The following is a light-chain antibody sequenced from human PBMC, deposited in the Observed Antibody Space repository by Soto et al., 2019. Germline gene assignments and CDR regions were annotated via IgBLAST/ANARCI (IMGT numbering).Light chain of an antibody. CDR2: GAS. Sequence: DIQMTQSPSSLSASVGDAVSLTCRASRSISNYLNWYQQKPGRAPKPLISGASSLQSGVPSRFSGSGSGTTFTLTITSLQPDDFAIYFCQQNYTAPYTFGPGTKVEIK. CDR3: QQNYTAPYT. V-gene: IGKV1-39*01. CDR1: RSISNY. J-gene: IGKJ3*01.